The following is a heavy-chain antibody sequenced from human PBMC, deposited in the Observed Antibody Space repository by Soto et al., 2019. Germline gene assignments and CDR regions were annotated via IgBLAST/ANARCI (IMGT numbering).Heavy chain of an antibody. V-gene: IGHV4-34*01. J-gene: IGHJ5*02. D-gene: IGHD3-9*01. Sequence: SETLSLTCAVYGGSFSGYYWSWIRQPPGKGLEWIGEINHSGSTNYNPSLKSRVTISVDTSKNQFSLKLSSVTAADTAVYYCARGVSSYYDILTGRNWFDPWGQGTLVTVS. CDR1: GGSFSGYY. CDR2: INHSGST. CDR3: ARGVSSYYDILTGRNWFDP.